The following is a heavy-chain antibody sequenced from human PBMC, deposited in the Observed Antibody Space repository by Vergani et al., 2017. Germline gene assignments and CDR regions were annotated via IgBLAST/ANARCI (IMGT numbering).Heavy chain of an antibody. CDR3: ARDPGYSSSWYYFDY. Sequence: VQLVESGGGLVQPGGSLRLTCAASGFTFSSYGMHWVRQAPGKGLEWVAVIWYDGSNKYYADSVKGRFTISRDNSKNTLYLQMNSLRAEDTAVYYCARDPGYSSSWYYFDYWGQGTLVTVSS. V-gene: IGHV3-33*01. CDR1: GFTFSSYG. CDR2: IWYDGSNK. J-gene: IGHJ4*02. D-gene: IGHD6-13*01.